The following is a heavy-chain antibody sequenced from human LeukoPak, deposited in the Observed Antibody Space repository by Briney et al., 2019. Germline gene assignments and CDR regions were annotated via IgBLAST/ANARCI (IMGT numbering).Heavy chain of an antibody. Sequence: SVKVSCKASGGTFSSYAISWVRQAPGQGLEWMGGIIPIFGTANYAQKFQGRVTITADKSTSTAYMELSSLRSEDTAVYYCAREYRWFGELLTSGKEYYFDYWGQGTLVTVSS. D-gene: IGHD3-10*01. CDR2: IIPIFGTA. CDR3: AREYRWFGELLTSGKEYYFDY. J-gene: IGHJ4*02. CDR1: GGTFSSYA. V-gene: IGHV1-69*06.